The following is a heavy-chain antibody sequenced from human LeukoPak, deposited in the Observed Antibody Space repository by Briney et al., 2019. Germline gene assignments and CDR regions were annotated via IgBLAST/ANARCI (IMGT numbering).Heavy chain of an antibody. CDR1: GYTFSSYA. V-gene: IGHV1-3*01. D-gene: IGHD6-13*01. CDR2: INAGNSDT. CDR3: AAGSSSWYYFDY. J-gene: IGHJ4*02. Sequence: GASVKVSCKASGYTFSSYAMHWVRQAPGQRLEWMGWINAGNSDTKYSQKFQGRVTITRDTSASTAYMELSGLRSEDTAIYYCAAGSSSWYYFDYWGQGTLVTVSS.